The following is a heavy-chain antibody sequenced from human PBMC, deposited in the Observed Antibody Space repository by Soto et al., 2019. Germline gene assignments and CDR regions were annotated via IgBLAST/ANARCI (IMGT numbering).Heavy chain of an antibody. CDR3: ARGENFVWLLSPPRRGMDV. CDR2: INHSGST. Sequence: PSETLSLTCAVYGGSFSGYYWSWIRQPPGKGLEWIGEINHSGSTNYNPSLKSRVTISVDTSKNQFSLKLSSVTAADTAVYYCARGENFVWLLSPPRRGMDVWGQGTTVTVSS. CDR1: GGSFSGYY. D-gene: IGHD3-9*01. J-gene: IGHJ6*02. V-gene: IGHV4-34*01.